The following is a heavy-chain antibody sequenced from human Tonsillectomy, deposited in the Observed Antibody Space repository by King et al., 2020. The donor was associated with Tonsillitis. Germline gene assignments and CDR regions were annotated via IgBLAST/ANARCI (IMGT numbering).Heavy chain of an antibody. CDR1: GGSIRSYY. J-gene: IGHJ6*02. D-gene: IGHD3-3*01. CDR2: IYYSGST. CDR3: AGDRIFGEDYYYYGMDV. Sequence: QLQESGPGLVKPSETLSLTCTVSGGSIRSYYWSWIRPPPGKGLEWIGYIYYSGSTNYNPSLKSRVTISVDTSKNQFSLKLSSVTAADTAVYYCAGDRIFGEDYYYYGMDVWGQGTTVTVSS. V-gene: IGHV4-59*01.